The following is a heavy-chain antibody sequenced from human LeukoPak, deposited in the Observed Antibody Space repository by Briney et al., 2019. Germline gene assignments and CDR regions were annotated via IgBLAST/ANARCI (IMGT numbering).Heavy chain of an antibody. J-gene: IGHJ4*02. V-gene: IGHV1-69*04. D-gene: IGHD3-22*01. Sequence: GIANYAQKFQGRVTITADKSTSTAYMELSSLRSEDTAVYYCARGPYYYDSSGYYYVGYFDYWGQGTLVTVSS. CDR3: ARGPYYYDSSGYYYVGYFDY. CDR2: GIA.